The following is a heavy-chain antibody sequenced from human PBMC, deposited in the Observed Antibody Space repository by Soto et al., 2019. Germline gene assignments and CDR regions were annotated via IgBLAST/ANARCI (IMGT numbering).Heavy chain of an antibody. CDR2: ISGYNGNT. CDR1: GYTFSSYG. Sequence: ASVQVSCKASGYTFSSYGISWVRQAPGQGLEWMGWISGYNGNTNYAQKFQGRVIMTTDTSTSTVYMELRSLRSDDTAVYYCAREREDSSWSSVEYLQDWGQGTLVTVSS. D-gene: IGHD6-13*01. V-gene: IGHV1-18*01. CDR3: AREREDSSWSSVEYLQD. J-gene: IGHJ1*01.